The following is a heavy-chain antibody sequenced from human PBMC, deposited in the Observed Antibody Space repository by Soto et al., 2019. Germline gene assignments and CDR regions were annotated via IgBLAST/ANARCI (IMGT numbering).Heavy chain of an antibody. CDR3: ARMGTRAARPSY. Sequence: QVQLAESGGGLVEPGGYLRISCAASGSTFSDYDMRWIRQSPEKGLEWVSFVSSSGTTMYFADSVKGRFTISRDNAKNLLYLQVNSLRAEDSAVYYCARMGTRAARPSYWGQGTLVTVSS. CDR1: GSTFSDYD. V-gene: IGHV3-11*01. CDR2: VSSSGTTM. J-gene: IGHJ4*02. D-gene: IGHD6-6*01.